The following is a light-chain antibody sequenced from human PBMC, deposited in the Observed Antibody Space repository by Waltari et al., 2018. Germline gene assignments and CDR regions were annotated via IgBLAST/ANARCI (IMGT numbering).Light chain of an antibody. CDR3: QAWDSSSTVV. V-gene: IGLV3-1*01. CDR1: NLGNRY. CDR2: QVT. Sequence: SYELTQPPSVSVSPGQTASITCSGDNLGNRYVSWYKQATGQSPILVIYQVTKRPSGIPERFPGSKPGNTATLTISLSQAVDEADYSCQAWDSSSTVVFGGGTKLTVL. J-gene: IGLJ2*01.